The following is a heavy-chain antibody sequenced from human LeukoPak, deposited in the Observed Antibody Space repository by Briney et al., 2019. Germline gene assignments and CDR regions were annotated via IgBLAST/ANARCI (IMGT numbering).Heavy chain of an antibody. CDR2: IIPILGIA. CDR1: GGTFSGYA. J-gene: IGHJ4*02. Sequence: ASVKVSCKASGGTFSGYAISWVRQAPGQGLEWMGRIIPILGIANYAQKFQGRVTITADKSTSTAYMELSSLRSEDTAVYYCARGTRSGGSRNRDDYWGQGTLVTVSS. CDR3: ARGTRSGGSRNRDDY. D-gene: IGHD2-15*01. V-gene: IGHV1-69*04.